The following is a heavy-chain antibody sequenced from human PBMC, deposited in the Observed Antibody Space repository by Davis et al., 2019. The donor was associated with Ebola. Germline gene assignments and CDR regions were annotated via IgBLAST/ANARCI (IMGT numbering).Heavy chain of an antibody. Sequence: SQTLSLTCGISGDSVSSQSAAWSWIRQSPSRGLEWLGRTYYRSKWYNDYAVSVKSRITVNPDTSKNQFSLKLSSVTAADTAVYYCARVPYGYKSFDYWGQGTLVTVSS. CDR3: ARVPYGYKSFDY. CDR1: GDSVSSQSAA. D-gene: IGHD5-18*01. V-gene: IGHV6-1*01. CDR2: TYYRSKWYN. J-gene: IGHJ4*02.